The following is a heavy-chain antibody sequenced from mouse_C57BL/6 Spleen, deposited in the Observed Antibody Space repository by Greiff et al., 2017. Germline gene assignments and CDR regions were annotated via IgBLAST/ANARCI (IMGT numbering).Heavy chain of an antibody. CDR3: ARYEGAYLDY. Sequence: LQQSGAELVRPGASVKMSCTASGYTFTSYNMHWVKQTPRQGLEWIGAIYPGNGDTSYNQKFKGRATLTVDKSSSTAYMQLSSLTSEDAAVYFCARYEGAYLDYWGQGTTLRVAS. J-gene: IGHJ2*01. CDR1: GYTFTSYN. CDR2: IYPGNGDT. V-gene: IGHV1-12*01. D-gene: IGHD2-12*01.